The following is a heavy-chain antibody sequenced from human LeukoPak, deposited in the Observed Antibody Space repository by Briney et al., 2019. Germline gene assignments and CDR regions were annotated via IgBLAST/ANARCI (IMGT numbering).Heavy chain of an antibody. V-gene: IGHV1-2*02. D-gene: IGHD6-13*01. CDR3: ARASPGYSSSWYDFDY. CDR2: INPNSGGT. Sequence: GASVKVSCKASGYTFTGYYMHWVRQAPGQGLEWMGWINPNSGGTNYAQKFQGRVTMTRDTSISTAYMELSRLRSDDTAVYYCARASPGYSSSWYDFDYRGQGTLVTVSS. J-gene: IGHJ4*02. CDR1: GYTFTGYY.